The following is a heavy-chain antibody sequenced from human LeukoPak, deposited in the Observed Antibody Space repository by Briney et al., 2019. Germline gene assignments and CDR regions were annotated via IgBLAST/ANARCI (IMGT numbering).Heavy chain of an antibody. V-gene: IGHV1-18*04. Sequence: GASVKVSCKASGYTFTSYGISWVRQAPGQGLEWMGWISAYNGNTNYAQKLQGRVTMTTDTSTSTAYMELRSLRSDDTAVYYCARGEYCSGGSCWNDAFDIRGQGTMVTVSS. J-gene: IGHJ3*02. CDR2: ISAYNGNT. CDR1: GYTFTSYG. CDR3: ARGEYCSGGSCWNDAFDI. D-gene: IGHD2-15*01.